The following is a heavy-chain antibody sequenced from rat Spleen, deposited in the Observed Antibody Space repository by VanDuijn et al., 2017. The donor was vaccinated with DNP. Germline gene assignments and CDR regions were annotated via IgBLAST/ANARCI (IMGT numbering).Heavy chain of an antibody. D-gene: IGHD1-4*01. CDR3: ARSRLPGYYPFAC. CDR1: GFTFSNYD. J-gene: IGHJ3*01. CDR2: ISYEGSRT. V-gene: IGHV5-22*01. Sequence: EVQLVESGGGLVQPGRSMKLSCAASGFTFSNYDMAWVRQAPKKGLEWVASISYEGSRTYYGDSVKGRFTISRDDAKSSLYLQMNSLKSEDTATYYCARSRLPGYYPFACWGQGTLVTVSS.